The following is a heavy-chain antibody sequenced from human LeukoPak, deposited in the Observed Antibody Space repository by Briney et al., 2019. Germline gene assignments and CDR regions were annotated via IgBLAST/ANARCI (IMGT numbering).Heavy chain of an antibody. CDR1: GGSISSYY. D-gene: IGHD3-22*01. V-gene: IGHV4-59*01. Sequence: SETLSLTCTVSGGSISSYYWSWVRQPPGKGLEWIGYIYYSGSTNYNPSLKSRVTISVDTSKNQFSLKLSSVTAADTAVYYCARDPLRDYDSSGSFDYWGQGTLVTVSS. J-gene: IGHJ4*02. CDR2: IYYSGST. CDR3: ARDPLRDYDSSGSFDY.